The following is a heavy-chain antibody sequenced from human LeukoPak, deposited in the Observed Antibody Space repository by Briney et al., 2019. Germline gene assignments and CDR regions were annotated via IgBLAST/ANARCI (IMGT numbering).Heavy chain of an antibody. CDR2: IYYRVST. D-gene: IGHD5-12*01. J-gene: IGHJ4*02. V-gene: IGHV4-59*01. CDR3: ARLGYSGYDYIDY. Sequence: SETLSLTCTVSGGSISSYYWSWIRQPPGKGLGWIGYIYYRVSTNYNPHLTSRVTIPLDTSKNQYSLKLSAVTAADPAVYYCARLGYSGYDYIDYWGQGTLVTVSS. CDR1: GGSISSYY.